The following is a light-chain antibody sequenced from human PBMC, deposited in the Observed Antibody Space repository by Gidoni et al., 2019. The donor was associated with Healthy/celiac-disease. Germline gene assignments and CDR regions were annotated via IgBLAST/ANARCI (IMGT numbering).Light chain of an antibody. J-gene: IGKJ5*01. CDR2: DAS. CDR1: QGISSA. CDR3: QQFNSYPLT. Sequence: AIQLTQSPSSLSASVGDRVTITGRASQGISSALAWYQQKPGKAPKLLIYDASSFERGVPSRFSGSGSGTDFTLTISSLQPEDFATYYCQQFNSYPLTFGQGTRLEIK. V-gene: IGKV1-13*02.